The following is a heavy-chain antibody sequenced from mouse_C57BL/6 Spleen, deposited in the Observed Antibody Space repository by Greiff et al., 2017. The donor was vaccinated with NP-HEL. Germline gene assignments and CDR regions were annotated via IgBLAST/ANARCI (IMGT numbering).Heavy chain of an antibody. CDR3: ATLHYYGSSY. CDR2: INPNNGGT. CDR1: GYTFTDYN. J-gene: IGHJ3*01. V-gene: IGHV1-22*01. Sequence: EVQLQQSGPELVKPGASVKMSCKASGYTFTDYNMHWVKQSHGKSLEWIGYINPNNGGTSYNQKFKGKATLTVNKSSSTAYMELRSLTSEDSAVYYYATLHYYGSSYWGQGTLVTVSA. D-gene: IGHD1-1*01.